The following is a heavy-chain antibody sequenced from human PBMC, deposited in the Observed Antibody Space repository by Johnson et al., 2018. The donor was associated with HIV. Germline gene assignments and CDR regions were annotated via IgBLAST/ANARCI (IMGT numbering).Heavy chain of an antibody. V-gene: IGHV3-NL1*01. CDR2: IYSGGST. D-gene: IGHD2-15*01. J-gene: IGHJ3*02. CDR1: GFTFSSYA. CDR3: AKRGHGYAAFDI. Sequence: QVQLVESGGGVVQPGRSLRLSCAASGFTFSSYAMHWVRQAPGKGLEWVSIIYSGGSTYYTRSVKGRFTISRDNSKNMLFLQINSLRVEDTALYYCAKRGHGYAAFDIWGQGTMVTVSS.